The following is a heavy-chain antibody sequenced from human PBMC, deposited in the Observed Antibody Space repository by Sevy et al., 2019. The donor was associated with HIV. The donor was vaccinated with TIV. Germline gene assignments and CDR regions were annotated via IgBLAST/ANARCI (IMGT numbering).Heavy chain of an antibody. CDR3: ARHEAPHYYYYYGMDV. V-gene: IGHV3-73*01. CDR2: IRSKANSYAT. J-gene: IGHJ6*02. Sequence: GGSLRLSCAASGFTFSGSAMHWVRQASGKGLEWVGRIRSKANSYATAYAASVRGRFTISSDDSKNTAYLQMNGLKTEDTAVYYCARHEAPHYYYYYGMDVWGQGTTVTVSS. CDR1: GFTFSGSA.